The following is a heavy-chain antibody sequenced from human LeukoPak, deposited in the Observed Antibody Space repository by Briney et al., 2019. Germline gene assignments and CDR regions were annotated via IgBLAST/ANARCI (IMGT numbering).Heavy chain of an antibody. V-gene: IGHV4-34*01. J-gene: IGHJ4*02. Sequence: SETLSLTCAVYGGSFSGYYWSWIRQPPGKGLEWIGEMNQSGSSNNNPSLKSRVTISLDTSKNQFSLNLSSVTAADTAVYYCARANRYTYGYRIRYYFDYWGQGTLVTVSS. CDR2: MNQSGSS. D-gene: IGHD5-18*01. CDR1: GGSFSGYY. CDR3: ARANRYTYGYRIRYYFDY.